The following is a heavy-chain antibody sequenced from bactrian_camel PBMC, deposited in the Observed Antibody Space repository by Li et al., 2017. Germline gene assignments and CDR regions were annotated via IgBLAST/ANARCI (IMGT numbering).Heavy chain of an antibody. J-gene: IGHJ6*01. CDR2: VDSDGRT. V-gene: IGHV3S53*01. CDR3: AGSWDVSAKWALESMTRPDFGY. D-gene: IGHD2*01. CDR1: GGTISHNC. Sequence: HVQLVESGGGSLQAGGSLRLSCAASGGTISHNCVGWFREAPGKGREGLVAVDSDGRTEYGDSVKGRFTIIMYNAQNTVWLQMNSLLPEDTAVYYCAGSWDVSAKWALESMTRPDFGYWGQGPRSPSP.